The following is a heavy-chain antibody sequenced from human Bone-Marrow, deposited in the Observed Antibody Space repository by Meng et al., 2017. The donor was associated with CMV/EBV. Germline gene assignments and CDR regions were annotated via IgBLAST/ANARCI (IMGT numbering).Heavy chain of an antibody. J-gene: IGHJ3*02. CDR1: GYTFSNYD. V-gene: IGHV1-46*01. Sequence: ASVKVSCKASGYTFSNYDIIWVRQAPGQGLEWMGIINPSGGSTSYAQKFQGRVTMTRDTSTSTVYMELSSLRSEDTAVYYCARVIATVTTNDAFDIWGQGTMVTVSS. CDR3: ARVIATVTTNDAFDI. D-gene: IGHD4-17*01. CDR2: INPSGGST.